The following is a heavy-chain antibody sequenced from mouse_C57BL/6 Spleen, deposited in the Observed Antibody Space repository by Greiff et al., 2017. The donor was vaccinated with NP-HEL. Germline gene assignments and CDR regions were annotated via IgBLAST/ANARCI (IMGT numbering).Heavy chain of an antibody. V-gene: IGHV5-17*01. Sequence: EVKLVESGGGLVKPGGSLKLSCAASGFTFSDYGMHWVRQAPEKGLEWVAYISSGSSTIYYADTVKGRFTISRDNAKNTLFLQMSSLRSEDTAMYYCARNYGLGYFDVWGTGTTVTVSS. CDR2: ISSGSSTI. J-gene: IGHJ1*03. CDR1: GFTFSDYG. CDR3: ARNYGLGYFDV. D-gene: IGHD1-1*01.